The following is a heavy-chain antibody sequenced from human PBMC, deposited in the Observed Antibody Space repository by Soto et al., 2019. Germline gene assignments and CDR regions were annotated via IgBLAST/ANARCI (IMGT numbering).Heavy chain of an antibody. J-gene: IGHJ6*02. CDR3: AREGMTSSGDYYYYGMDV. D-gene: IGHD3-10*01. Sequence: SETLSLTCAVSGCSISSSNWWSWVRQPPGKGLEWIGEIYHSGSTNYNPSLKSRVTISVDKSKNQFSLKLSSVTAADTAVYYCAREGMTSSGDYYYYGMDVWGQGTTVT. CDR1: GCSISSSNW. V-gene: IGHV4-4*02. CDR2: IYHSGST.